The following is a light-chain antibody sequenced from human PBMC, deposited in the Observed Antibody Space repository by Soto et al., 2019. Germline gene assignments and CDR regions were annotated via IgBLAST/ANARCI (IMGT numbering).Light chain of an antibody. V-gene: IGLV2-8*01. J-gene: IGLJ1*01. CDR1: SSDVGGYNY. CDR3: SSYAGSNNEV. Sequence: QSVLTQPRSVSGSPGQSVTISCTGTSSDVGGYNYVSWYQQHPGKASKLMIYEVSKQPSGVPDRFSGSKSGNTASLTVSGLQAEDEADYYCSSYAGSNNEVFGTGTKVTVL. CDR2: EVS.